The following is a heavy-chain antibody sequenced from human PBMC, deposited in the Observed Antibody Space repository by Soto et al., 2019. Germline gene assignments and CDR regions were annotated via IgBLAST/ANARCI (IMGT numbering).Heavy chain of an antibody. CDR1: GSTFSSSA. CDR3: ARDRLLSCFDI. D-gene: IGHD4-17*01. Sequence: QVQLVQSGAEVKKPGSSVKVSCKASGSTFSSSAISWVRQAPGQGLEWMGGIIPIFGTANYAQKFQGRVTITADKSSSTAFMELSSLKSEDTAVYYCARDRLLSCFDIWGQGTMVTVSS. J-gene: IGHJ3*02. V-gene: IGHV1-69*06. CDR2: IIPIFGTA.